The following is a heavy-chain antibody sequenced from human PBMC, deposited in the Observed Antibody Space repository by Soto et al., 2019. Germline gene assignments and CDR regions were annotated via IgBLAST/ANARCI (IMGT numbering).Heavy chain of an antibody. V-gene: IGHV3-15*07. CDR1: GFTFSNAW. CDR2: IKSKTDGGTT. D-gene: IGHD3-22*01. J-gene: IGHJ6*02. CDR3: TGDSSGYWFYYYGMDV. Sequence: GGSLRLSCAASGFTFSNAWMNWVRQAPGKGLEWVGRIKSKTDGGTTDYAAPVKGRFTISRDDSKNTLYLQMNSLKTEDTAVYYCTGDSSGYWFYYYGMDVWGQGTTVTVSS.